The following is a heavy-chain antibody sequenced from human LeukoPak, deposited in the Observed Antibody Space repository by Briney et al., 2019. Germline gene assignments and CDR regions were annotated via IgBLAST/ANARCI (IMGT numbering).Heavy chain of an antibody. D-gene: IGHD7-27*01. V-gene: IGHV1-24*01. CDR3: ATDRDLKYALGY. Sequence: ASVKVSRTVSGYTLTELSMHWVRQAPGKGLEWMGGFDPEDGETIYAQKFQGRVTMNEDTSTDTAYMELSSLRSEDTAVYYCATDRDLKYALGYWGQGTLVTVSS. CDR2: FDPEDGET. J-gene: IGHJ4*02. CDR1: GYTLTELS.